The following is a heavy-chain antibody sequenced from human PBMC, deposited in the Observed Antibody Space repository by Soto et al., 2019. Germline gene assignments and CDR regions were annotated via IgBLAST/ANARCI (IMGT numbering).Heavy chain of an antibody. V-gene: IGHV1-69*06. CDR2: IIPIFGTA. Sequence: GASVKVSCKASGGTFSSYAISWVRQAPGQGLEWMGGIIPIFGTANYAQKFQGRVTITADKSTSTAYMELSSLRSEDTAVYYCAREGYCSSTSSYTYYYYAMDVWGQGTTVTVSS. CDR3: AREGYCSSTSSYTYYYYAMDV. CDR1: GGTFSSYA. D-gene: IGHD2-2*02. J-gene: IGHJ6*02.